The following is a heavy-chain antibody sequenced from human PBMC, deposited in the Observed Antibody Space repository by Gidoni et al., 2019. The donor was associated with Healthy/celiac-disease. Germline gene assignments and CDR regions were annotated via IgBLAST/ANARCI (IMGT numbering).Heavy chain of an antibody. Sequence: QVQLVQSGAEVKKPGSPVKVSCKASGGTFSSYAISWVRQAPGQGLEWMGRIIPILGIANYAQKFQGRVTITADKSTSTAYMELSSLRSEDTAVYYCAIRGYCSGGSCSIGGMDVWGQGTTVTVSS. CDR2: IIPILGIA. V-gene: IGHV1-69*04. CDR3: AIRGYCSGGSCSIGGMDV. CDR1: GGTFSSYA. J-gene: IGHJ6*02. D-gene: IGHD2-15*01.